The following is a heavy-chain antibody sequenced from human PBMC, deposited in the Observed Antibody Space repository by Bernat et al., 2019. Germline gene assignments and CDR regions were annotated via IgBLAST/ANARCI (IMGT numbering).Heavy chain of an antibody. J-gene: IGHJ6*02. CDR1: GGSISSGGYY. D-gene: IGHD2-2*01. CDR3: ARDTRCWNRVWPCGIYYYCGMDV. Sequence: QVQLQESGPGLVKPSQTLSLTCTVSGGSISSGGYYWSWIRQHPGKGLEWIGYIYYSGSTYYNPSLKSRVTISVDTSKNQFSLKLSSVTAANTAVYYCARDTRCWNRVWPCGIYYYCGMDVWGQGTTVTVSS. CDR2: IYYSGST. V-gene: IGHV4-31*03.